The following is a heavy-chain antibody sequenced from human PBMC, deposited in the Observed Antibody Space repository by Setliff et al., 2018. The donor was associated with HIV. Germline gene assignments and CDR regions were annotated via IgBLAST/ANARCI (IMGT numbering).Heavy chain of an antibody. Sequence: GGSLRLSCAASGFTFDDYGMSWVRQVPGKGLEWVSGINWSGGSYTHYADSVKGRFTTSTENAKNSLSLQMNSLRAEETAVYYSAKNLGRVDWFDPWGQGTLVTVSS. CDR2: INWSGGSYT. D-gene: IGHD1-26*01. CDR3: AKNLGRVDWFDP. J-gene: IGHJ5*02. V-gene: IGHV3-20*04. CDR1: GFTFDDYG.